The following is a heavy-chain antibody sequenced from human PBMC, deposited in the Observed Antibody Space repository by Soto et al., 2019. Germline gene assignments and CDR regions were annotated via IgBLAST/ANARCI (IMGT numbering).Heavy chain of an antibody. V-gene: IGHV4-59*01. J-gene: IGHJ4*02. D-gene: IGHD2-21*02. CDR1: GGSISSYY. Sequence: SETLSLTCTVSGGSISSYYWSWIRQPPGKGLEWIGYIYYSGSTNYNPSLKSRVTISVDTSKNQFSLKLSSVTAADTAVYYCARAVVVTATPFDYWGQGTLVTVSS. CDR2: IYYSGST. CDR3: ARAVVVTATPFDY.